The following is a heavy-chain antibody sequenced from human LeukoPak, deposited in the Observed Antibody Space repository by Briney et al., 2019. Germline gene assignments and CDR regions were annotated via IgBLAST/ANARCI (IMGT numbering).Heavy chain of an antibody. CDR2: MNPNSGNT. CDR3: ARGQSEWWQVRGVIRWFDP. CDR1: GYTFTSYD. D-gene: IGHD3-10*01. Sequence: ASVKVSCKASGYTFTSYDINWVRQATGQGLEWMGWMNPNSGNTGYAQKFQGRVTMTRNTSISTAYMELSSLRSEDTAVYYCARGQSEWWQVRGVIRWFDPWGQGTLVTVSS. J-gene: IGHJ5*02. V-gene: IGHV1-8*01.